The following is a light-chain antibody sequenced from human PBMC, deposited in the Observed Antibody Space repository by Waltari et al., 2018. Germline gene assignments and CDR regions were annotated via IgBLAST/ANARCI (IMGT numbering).Light chain of an antibody. CDR3: QQYNSYSNT. CDR2: KTS. CDR1: QSINTW. V-gene: IGKV1-5*03. Sequence: DIQMTQFPSTLSASVGDRVTITCRASQSINTWLAWYQQKPMKAPNLLIYKTSTLESGGPSRCTGSGSGTEFTITIDSLQPDDFATYYCQQYNSYSNTFGQGTKVEIK. J-gene: IGKJ2*01.